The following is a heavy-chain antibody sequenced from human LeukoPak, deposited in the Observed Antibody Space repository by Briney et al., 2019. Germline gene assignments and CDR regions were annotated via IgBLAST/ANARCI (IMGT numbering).Heavy chain of an antibody. CDR1: GFNFSTYD. D-gene: IGHD2-2*01. CDR3: ASSPYSSSTSCSKIRGYYLDY. J-gene: IGHJ4*02. Sequence: PGGSLRLSCAASGFNFSTYDVNWVRQAPGKGLDWASYISSSSRTRYYADSVKGRFTISRDNAKDSLYLQMNSLRAEDTAVYYCASSPYSSSTSCSKIRGYYLDYWGQGTLVTVSS. V-gene: IGHV3-48*04. CDR2: ISSSSRTR.